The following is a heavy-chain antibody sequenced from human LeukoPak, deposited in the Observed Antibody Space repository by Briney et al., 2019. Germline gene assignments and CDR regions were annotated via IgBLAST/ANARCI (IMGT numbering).Heavy chain of an antibody. CDR2: IYHSGSI. Sequence: SGTLSLTCAVSGDSISSSNWWSWVRQPPGKGLEWIGEIYHSGSINYNPSLESRVTISVDKSKNQFSLKLTSLTAADTAVYYCARDGPYYYDSSGYYDAFDIWGQGTMVTVSS. D-gene: IGHD3-22*01. CDR1: GDSISSSNW. CDR3: ARDGPYYYDSSGYYDAFDI. V-gene: IGHV4-4*02. J-gene: IGHJ3*02.